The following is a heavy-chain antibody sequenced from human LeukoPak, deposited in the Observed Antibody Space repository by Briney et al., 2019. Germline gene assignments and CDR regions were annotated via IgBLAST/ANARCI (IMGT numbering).Heavy chain of an antibody. CDR3: ARVGTGYGSDY. CDR1: GFTFSSYS. Sequence: GRSLRLSCAASGFTFSSYSMNWVRQAPGKGLEWVSSISSSSSYIYYADSVKGRFTISRDNAKNSLYLQMNSLRAEDTAVYYCARVGTGYGSDYWGQGTLVTVSS. J-gene: IGHJ4*02. V-gene: IGHV3-21*01. D-gene: IGHD5-12*01. CDR2: ISSSSSYI.